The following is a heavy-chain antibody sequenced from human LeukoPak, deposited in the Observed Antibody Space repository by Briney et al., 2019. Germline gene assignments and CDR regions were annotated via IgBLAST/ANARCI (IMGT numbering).Heavy chain of an antibody. CDR1: GITLSANW. CDR3: GSSSSTCCDY. D-gene: IGHD2-2*01. J-gene: IGHJ4*02. CDR2: ISGDGSTT. V-gene: IGHV3-74*01. Sequence: GGSLRLSCAASGITLSANWMHWVRQAPGKGLVWVSRISGDGSTTNYADSVKGRFTISRDNAKNTLYLQMNSLRAEDTAVYYCGSSSSTCCDYWGQGALVTVSS.